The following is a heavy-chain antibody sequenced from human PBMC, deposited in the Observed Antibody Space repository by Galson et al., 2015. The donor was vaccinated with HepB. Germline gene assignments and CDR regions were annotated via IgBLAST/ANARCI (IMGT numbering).Heavy chain of an antibody. D-gene: IGHD1-26*01. CDR2: ISSSSTYI. CDR1: GFTFSSYS. Sequence: SLRLSCAASGFTFSSYSMNWVRQAPGKGLEWVSSISSSSTYIYYADSVEGRFTISRDNAKNSLYLQMSSLRAEDTAVYHCARDLGSGSPYYFDYWGQGTLVTVSS. V-gene: IGHV3-21*01. J-gene: IGHJ4*02. CDR3: ARDLGSGSPYYFDY.